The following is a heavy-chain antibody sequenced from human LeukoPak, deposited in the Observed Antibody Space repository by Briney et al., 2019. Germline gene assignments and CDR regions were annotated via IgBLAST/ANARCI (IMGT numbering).Heavy chain of an antibody. V-gene: IGHV3-23*01. Sequence: GGSLRLSCAASGFTFNSYAMSWVRQAPGKGLEWVSAISGSGGSTYYEHSVKGRFTISRDNSKNTLYMQMNSLRAEDKAVYYCAGSNEAYYYDSSGYYHHWGQGTLVTVSS. D-gene: IGHD3-22*01. CDR2: ISGSGGST. CDR3: AGSNEAYYYDSSGYYHH. CDR1: GFTFNSYA. J-gene: IGHJ5*02.